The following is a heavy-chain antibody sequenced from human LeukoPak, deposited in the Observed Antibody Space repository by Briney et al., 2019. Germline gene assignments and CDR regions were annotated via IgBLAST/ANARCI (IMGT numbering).Heavy chain of an antibody. D-gene: IGHD1-14*01. Sequence: ASVKVSCKASGHTSTTYAIHWVRQAPGQGLEWMGWINAGNGNIKYSQKFQGRVTITGDTSASTAYMELSSLRSEDTAVYYCARANPSRNAFDIWGQGTMVTVSS. CDR1: GHTSTTYA. CDR3: ARANPSRNAFDI. CDR2: INAGNGNI. J-gene: IGHJ3*02. V-gene: IGHV1-3*01.